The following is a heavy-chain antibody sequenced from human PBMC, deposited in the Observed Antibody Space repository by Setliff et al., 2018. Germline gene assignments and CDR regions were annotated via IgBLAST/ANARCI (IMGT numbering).Heavy chain of an antibody. J-gene: IGHJ3*02. CDR3: ARLPGYCNGGNCYGYYTFDI. Sequence: ASETLSLTCGVSGDSISSSSYYWGWIRQPPGKGLEWIGSINYSGITYYSPSLKSRVIVSVDTSKNQFSLKLSSVTAADTAVYYCARLPGYCNGGNCYGYYTFDIWGQGTMVTVSS. V-gene: IGHV4-39*01. CDR2: INYSGIT. CDR1: GDSISSSSYY. D-gene: IGHD2-15*01.